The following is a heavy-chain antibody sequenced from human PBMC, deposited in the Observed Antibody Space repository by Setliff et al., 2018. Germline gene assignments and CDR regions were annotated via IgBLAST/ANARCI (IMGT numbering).Heavy chain of an antibody. CDR2: ISAGGSRT. D-gene: IGHD4-17*01. Sequence: PGESLKISCAASGFTFSSYSMIWVRQAPGKGLEWVSGISAGGSRTYYADSVKGRFTISRDNSKSTLYLQMNNLRADDTAIYYCAKDSTGRDAFDFWGQGTMVTVSS. CDR3: AKDSTGRDAFDF. CDR1: GFTFSSYS. V-gene: IGHV3-23*01. J-gene: IGHJ3*01.